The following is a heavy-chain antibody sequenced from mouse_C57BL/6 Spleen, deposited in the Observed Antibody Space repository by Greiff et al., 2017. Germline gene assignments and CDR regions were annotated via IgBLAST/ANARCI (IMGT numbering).Heavy chain of an antibody. D-gene: IGHD2-4*01. Sequence: QVTLKESGAELVKPGASVKISCKASGYAFSSYWMNWVKQRPGKGLEWIGQIYPGDGDTNYNGKFKGKATLTADTSSSHAYMQLSSLTSEDSAVYYCARDGDYAWYAMDYWGHGTSVTVSS. V-gene: IGHV1-80*01. CDR2: IYPGDGDT. CDR3: ARDGDYAWYAMDY. J-gene: IGHJ4*01. CDR1: GYAFSSYW.